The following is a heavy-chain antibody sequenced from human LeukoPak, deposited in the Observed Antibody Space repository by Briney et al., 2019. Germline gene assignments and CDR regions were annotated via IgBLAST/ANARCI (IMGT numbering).Heavy chain of an antibody. Sequence: GSLRLSCAASGFTFSDYYMSWIRQAPGKGLEWVSYISSTSYRNYADSVKGRFTISRENAKNSLYLQMNSLRAEDTALYYCARGIEATRRSAGTCNYFDYWGQGTLVTVSS. CDR3: ARGIEATRRSAGTCNYFDY. D-gene: IGHD5-12*01. CDR2: ISSTSYR. V-gene: IGHV3-11*06. CDR1: GFTFSDYY. J-gene: IGHJ4*02.